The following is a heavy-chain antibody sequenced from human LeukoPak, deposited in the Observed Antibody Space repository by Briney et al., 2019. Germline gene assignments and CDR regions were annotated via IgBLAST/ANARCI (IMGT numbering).Heavy chain of an antibody. D-gene: IGHD3-22*01. Sequence: SETLSLTCTVSGGSISSYYWSWIRQPPGRGLEWIGYIYYSGSTNYNPSLKSRVTISVDTSKNQFSLKLSSVTAADTAVYYCASRYDSSGYSFFDYWGQGTLVTVSS. CDR2: IYYSGST. V-gene: IGHV4-59*12. CDR3: ASRYDSSGYSFFDY. CDR1: GGSISSYY. J-gene: IGHJ4*02.